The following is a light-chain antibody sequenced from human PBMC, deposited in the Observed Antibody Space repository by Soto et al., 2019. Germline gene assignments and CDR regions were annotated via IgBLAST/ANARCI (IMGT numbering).Light chain of an antibody. V-gene: IGKV4-1*01. Sequence: DIVLTQSPDSVAVSLGERATINCKSSQSVLFSINQKNYLAWYHQKPGQPPKLLIYWASTRASGVPARFSGSGSGTDFTLTISSLQAEDVAVYYCQQYYSNPELTFGGGTKVDIK. J-gene: IGKJ4*01. CDR3: QQYYSNPELT. CDR1: QSVLFSINQKNY. CDR2: WAS.